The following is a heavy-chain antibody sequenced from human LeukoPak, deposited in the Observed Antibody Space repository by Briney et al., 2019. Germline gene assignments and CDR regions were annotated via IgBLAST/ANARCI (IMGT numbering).Heavy chain of an antibody. CDR1: GFTFSSYG. CDR3: ARDGDLGVVVVATTDVAYYFDY. V-gene: IGHV3-30*03. CDR2: ISYEGSIT. J-gene: IGHJ4*02. Sequence: PGKSLRLSCAASGFTFSSYGMHWVRQARGKGLVWVAVISYEGSITYYADSVKGRFAISRDSSQNTLYLQMSSLRAEDTAVYYCARDGDLGVVVVATTDVAYYFDYWGQGTLVTVSS. D-gene: IGHD2-15*01.